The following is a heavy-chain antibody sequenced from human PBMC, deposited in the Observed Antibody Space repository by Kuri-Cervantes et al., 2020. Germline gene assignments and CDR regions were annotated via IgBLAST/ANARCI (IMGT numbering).Heavy chain of an antibody. CDR3: ARMGFVGGYGGTGGDYYYYGMDV. CDR2: MNPNSGNT. D-gene: IGHD4-23*01. Sequence: ASVKVSCKASGYTFTGYYMHWVRQATGQGLEWMGWMNPNSGNTGYAQKFQGRVTMTRNTSISTAYMELSSLRSEDTAVYYCARMGFVGGYGGTGGDYYYYGMDVWGQGTTVTVSS. CDR1: GYTFTGYY. V-gene: IGHV1-8*02. J-gene: IGHJ6*02.